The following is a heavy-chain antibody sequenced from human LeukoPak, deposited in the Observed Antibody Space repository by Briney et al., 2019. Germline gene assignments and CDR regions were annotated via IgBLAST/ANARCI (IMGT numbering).Heavy chain of an antibody. CDR3: AKDVLLWFGEPYDY. J-gene: IGHJ4*02. CDR2: IRYDGSNK. CDR1: GFTFSGSA. D-gene: IGHD3-10*01. V-gene: IGHV3-30*02. Sequence: GGSLRLSCAASGFTFSGSAMHWVRQAPGKGLEWVAFIRYDGSNKYYADTVKGRFTISRDNSKNTLYLQMNSLRAEDTAVYYCAKDVLLWFGEPYDYWGQGTLVTVSS.